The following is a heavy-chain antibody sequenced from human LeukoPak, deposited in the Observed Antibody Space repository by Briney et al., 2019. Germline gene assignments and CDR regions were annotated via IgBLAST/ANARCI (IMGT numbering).Heavy chain of an antibody. CDR1: GGSISSGSYY. D-gene: IGHD2-2*02. Sequence: SETLSLTCTVSGGSISSGSYYWSWLRQPAGKGLEWIGRIYTSGSTNYNPSLKSRVTISVDTSKNQFSLKLSSVTAADTAVYYCARGYLVVPAAIADDAFDIWGQGTMVTVSS. CDR3: ARGYLVVPAAIADDAFDI. V-gene: IGHV4-61*02. CDR2: IYTSGST. J-gene: IGHJ3*02.